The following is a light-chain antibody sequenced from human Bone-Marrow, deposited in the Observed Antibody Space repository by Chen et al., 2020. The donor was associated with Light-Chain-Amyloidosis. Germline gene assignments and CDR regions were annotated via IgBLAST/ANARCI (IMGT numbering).Light chain of an antibody. CDR1: SSDVGGYNY. CDR2: DVS. V-gene: IGLV2-14*03. Sequence: QSALTQPASLSGSPGQSITISFTGTSSDVGGYNYVSWYQQHPGEAPKLIIYDVSNRPSGCSNRFSRSKSRNTASLTISGLQAEDEADYYCSSVISSNSPAWVFGGRTKLTVL. J-gene: IGLJ3*02. CDR3: SSVISSNSPAWV.